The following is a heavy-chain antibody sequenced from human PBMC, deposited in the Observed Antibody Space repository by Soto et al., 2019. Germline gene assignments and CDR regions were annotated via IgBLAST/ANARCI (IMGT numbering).Heavy chain of an antibody. Sequence: SWVRQAPGKGLEWVGRIKSKTDGGTTDYAAPVKGRFTISRDDSKNTLYLQMNSLKTEDTAVYYCTTDPLFTGGVYYYYGMDVWGQGTTVTVSS. D-gene: IGHD3-10*01. V-gene: IGHV3-15*01. CDR2: IKSKTDGGTT. CDR3: TTDPLFTGGVYYYYGMDV. J-gene: IGHJ6*02.